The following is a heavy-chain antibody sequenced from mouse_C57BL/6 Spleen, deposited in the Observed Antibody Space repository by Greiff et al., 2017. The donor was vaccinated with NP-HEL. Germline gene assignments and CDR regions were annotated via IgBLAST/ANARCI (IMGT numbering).Heavy chain of an antibody. CDR1: GYAFSSYW. D-gene: IGHD1-1*01. CDR2: IYPGDGDT. J-gene: IGHJ2*01. V-gene: IGHV1-80*01. CDR3: ARKDGPGRSWGMDY. Sequence: VQLQESGAELVKPGASVKISCTASGYAFSSYWMNWVKQRPGKGLEWIGQIYPGDGDTNYNGKFKGKATLTADKSSSTAYMQLSSLTSEDSAVYCCARKDGPGRSWGMDYWGQGTTLTVSS.